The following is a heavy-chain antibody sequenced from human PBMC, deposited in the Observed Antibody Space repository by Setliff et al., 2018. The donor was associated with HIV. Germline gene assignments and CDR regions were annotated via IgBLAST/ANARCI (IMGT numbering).Heavy chain of an antibody. CDR2: IKQDGSEK. Sequence: GSLRLSCAASGFSFSSYWMSWVRQAPGKGLEWVANIKQDGSEKYYVDSVRGRFTISRDNAKNSLYLQMNSLRAEDTAVYYCARDATRGGDMDVWAKGTTVTVSS. CDR3: ARDATRGGDMDV. V-gene: IGHV3-7*01. CDR1: GFSFSSYW. J-gene: IGHJ6*03. D-gene: IGHD2-15*01.